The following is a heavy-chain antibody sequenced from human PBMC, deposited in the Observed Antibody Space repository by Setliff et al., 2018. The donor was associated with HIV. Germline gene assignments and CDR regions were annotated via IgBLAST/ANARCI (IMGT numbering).Heavy chain of an antibody. V-gene: IGHV4-39*01. CDR1: GFTFSSYW. D-gene: IGHD3-10*01. CDR2: IYYSGTT. CDR3: VRTGSSTSWGIYYYYYMDI. J-gene: IGHJ6*03. Sequence: GSLRLSCAASGFTFSSYWMSWVRQAPGKGLEWIGSIYYSGTTYYNPTLKSRVSISIDTPKNQFSLKLTSMTAADTAVYYCVRTGSSTSWGIYYYYYMDIWGKGSTVTVSS.